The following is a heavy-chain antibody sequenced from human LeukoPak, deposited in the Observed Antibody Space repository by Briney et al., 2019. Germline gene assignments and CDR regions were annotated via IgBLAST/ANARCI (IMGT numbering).Heavy chain of an antibody. Sequence: GGSLRLSCAASGFTFSDYHMSWIRQAPGKGLECVSYISSSGSTIYYADSVKGRFTISRDNAKNSLYLQMNSLRAEDTAVYYCARYGGGYDFHDAFDIWGQGTMVTVSS. CDR1: GFTFSDYH. V-gene: IGHV3-11*01. D-gene: IGHD5-12*01. J-gene: IGHJ3*02. CDR3: ARYGGGYDFHDAFDI. CDR2: ISSSGSTI.